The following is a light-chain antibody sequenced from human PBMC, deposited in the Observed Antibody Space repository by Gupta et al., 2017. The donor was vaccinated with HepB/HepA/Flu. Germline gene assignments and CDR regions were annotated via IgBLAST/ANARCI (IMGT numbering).Light chain of an antibody. CDR3: QQYKNSTPRT. Sequence: VLTLSPDTLPLSPRGRATLSCRASQSGSHNLSCYHQKPGQDPRLLIYGASTRATNIPARFSSSGSGTEFTLIISSLQSEDSGVYYCQQYKNSTPRTFGEGTKVEIK. V-gene: IGKV3-15*01. J-gene: IGKJ4*01. CDR1: QSGSHN. CDR2: GAS.